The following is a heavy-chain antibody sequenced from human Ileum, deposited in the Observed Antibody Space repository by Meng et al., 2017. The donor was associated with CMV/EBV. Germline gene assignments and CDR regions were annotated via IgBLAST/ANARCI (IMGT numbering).Heavy chain of an antibody. D-gene: IGHD4-11*01. CDR3: DKIVSVTTSDDFDH. CDR2: IYYSGST. V-gene: IGHV4-39*01. J-gene: IGHJ4*01. Sequence: SEILSLTCTVSGASISGSSCFWGWIRQPPGKGLEWIGSIYYSGSTYYNPSLKSRATVSVDTSKNQFSLKLRSVTAADTAVYYCDKIVSVTTSDDFDHWGHGTQVTVSS. CDR1: GASISGSSCF.